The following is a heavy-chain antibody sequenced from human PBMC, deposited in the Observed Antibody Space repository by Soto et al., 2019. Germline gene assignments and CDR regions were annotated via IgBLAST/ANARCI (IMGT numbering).Heavy chain of an antibody. Sequence: SETKSVTSTVADENIISTAYYWGWIRKPPGKGLEWIGYIYYSGSTNYNPSLKSRVTISVDTSKNQFSLKLSSVTAADTAVYYCARLGFWDSGYDLGLYDNYYYYMDVWGKGTTVTVSS. CDR2: IYYSGST. CDR1: DENIISTAYY. CDR3: ARLGFWDSGYDLGLYDNYYYYMDV. D-gene: IGHD5-12*01. V-gene: IGHV4-61*05. J-gene: IGHJ6*03.